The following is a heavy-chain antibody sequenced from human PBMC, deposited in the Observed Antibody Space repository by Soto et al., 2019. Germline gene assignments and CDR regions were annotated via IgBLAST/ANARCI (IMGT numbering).Heavy chain of an antibody. CDR3: TTDPRYHYYYGMDV. Sequence: GGSLRLSCAASGFTFSNAWMSWVRQAPGKGLEWVGRIKSKTDGGTTDYAAPVKGRFTISRDDSKNTLYLQMNSLKTEDTAVYYCTTDPRYHYYYGMDVWGQGTTVTVSS. CDR2: IKSKTDGGTT. V-gene: IGHV3-15*01. CDR1: GFTFSNAW. J-gene: IGHJ6*02.